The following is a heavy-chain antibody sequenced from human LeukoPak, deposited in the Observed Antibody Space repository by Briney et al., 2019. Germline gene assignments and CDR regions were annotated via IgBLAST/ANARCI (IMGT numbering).Heavy chain of an antibody. J-gene: IGHJ5*02. CDR1: GGSISSNNYY. CDR3: AKIGGYMVRGVENWFDP. CDR2: IDYSGST. V-gene: IGHV4-39*01. D-gene: IGHD3-10*01. Sequence: SETLALTCTVSGGSISSNNYYWGWIRQSPGKGLEWFGSIDYSGSTNYNPSLKSRVTISVDTSKNQFSLKVTPVTAADTAVYYCAKIGGYMVRGVENWFDPWGQGTLVTVSS.